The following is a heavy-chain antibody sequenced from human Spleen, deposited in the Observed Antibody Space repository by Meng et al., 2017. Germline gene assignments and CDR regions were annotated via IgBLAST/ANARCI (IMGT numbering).Heavy chain of an antibody. D-gene: IGHD6-13*01. CDR2: IYSGGST. V-gene: IGHV3-66*02. CDR3: ASLSPDAAYSMEYFQH. CDR1: GFTVSSNY. J-gene: IGHJ1*01. Sequence: VRLVWSGGGLVQPGGSLRLSCAASGFTVSSNYMSWVRQAPGKGLEWVSVIYSGGSTYYADSVKGRFTISRDNSKNTLYLQMNSLRAEDTAVYYCASLSPDAAYSMEYFQHWGQGTLVTVSS.